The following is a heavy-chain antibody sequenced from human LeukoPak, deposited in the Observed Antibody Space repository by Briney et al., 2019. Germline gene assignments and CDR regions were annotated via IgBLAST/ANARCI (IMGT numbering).Heavy chain of an antibody. CDR2: ISSSSNYI. Sequence: PGGSLRLSCAASGFTFSNYIMNWVRQAPGKGLEWVSSISSSSNYIYYADSVKGRFTISRDNAKNSLYLQINSLRAEDTAIYYCARRGYSDSSGYDYWGQGTLVTVSS. CDR1: GFTFSNYI. J-gene: IGHJ4*02. D-gene: IGHD3-22*01. V-gene: IGHV3-21*01. CDR3: ARRGYSDSSGYDY.